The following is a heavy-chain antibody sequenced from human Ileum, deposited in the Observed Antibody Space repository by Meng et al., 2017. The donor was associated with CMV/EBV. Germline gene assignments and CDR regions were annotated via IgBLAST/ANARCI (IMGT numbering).Heavy chain of an antibody. V-gene: IGHV4-30-4*01. CDR2: IHDSRST. CDR3: ARVWGIAVRPLDY. Sequence: QLRGTGQGLGKPSQTLSRTCTGSGDSIGSGHYYWTWIRQTPGKGLEWIGHIHDSRSTYDNPSLQSRVTISVDTSKNQFSLKLSSVTAADTAVYYCARVWGIAVRPLDYWGQGTLVTVSS. D-gene: IGHD6-6*01. CDR1: GDSIGSGHYY. J-gene: IGHJ4*02.